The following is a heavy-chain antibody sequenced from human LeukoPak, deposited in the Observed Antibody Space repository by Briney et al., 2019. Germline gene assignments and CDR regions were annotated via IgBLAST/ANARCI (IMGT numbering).Heavy chain of an antibody. CDR2: IIPILGIA. CDR3: ARLGLSETGYSGYENY. J-gene: IGHJ4*02. V-gene: IGHV1-69*04. D-gene: IGHD5-12*01. Sequence: GASVKVSCKASGGTFCSYAISWVRQAPGQGLEWMGRIIPILGIANYAQKFQGRVTITADKSTSTAYMELSSLRSEDTAVYYCARLGLSETGYSGYENYWGQGTLVTVSS. CDR1: GGTFCSYA.